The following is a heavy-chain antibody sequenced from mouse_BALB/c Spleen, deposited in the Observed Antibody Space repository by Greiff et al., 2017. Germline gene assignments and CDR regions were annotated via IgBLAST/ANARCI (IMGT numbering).Heavy chain of an antibody. V-gene: IGHV5-4*02. Sequence: EVMLVESGGGLVKPGGSLKLSCAASGFTFSDYYMYWVRQTPDKRLEWVATISDGGSYTYYPDSVKGRFTISRDNAKNNLYLQMSSLKSEDTAMYYCARSYYYGSSSWFAYWGQGTLVTVSA. CDR3: ARSYYYGSSSWFAY. CDR2: ISDGGSYT. CDR1: GFTFSDYY. D-gene: IGHD1-1*01. J-gene: IGHJ3*01.